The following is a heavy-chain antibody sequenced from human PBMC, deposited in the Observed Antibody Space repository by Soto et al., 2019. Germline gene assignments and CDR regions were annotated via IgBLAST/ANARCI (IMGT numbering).Heavy chain of an antibody. CDR3: AKPRTRECSGGSCYLGY. V-gene: IGHV3-23*01. CDR1: GFTFSSYA. CDR2: ISGSGGST. J-gene: IGHJ4*02. Sequence: GGSLRLSCAASGFTFSSYAMSWVRQAPGKGLEWVSAISGSGGSTYYADSVKGRFTISRDNSKNTLYLQMNSLRAEDTAVYYCAKPRTRECSGGSCYLGYWGQGTLVTVSS. D-gene: IGHD2-15*01.